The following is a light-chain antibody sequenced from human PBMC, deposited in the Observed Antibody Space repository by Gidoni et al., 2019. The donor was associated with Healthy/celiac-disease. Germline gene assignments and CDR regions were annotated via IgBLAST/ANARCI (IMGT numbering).Light chain of an antibody. CDR2: WAS. CDR3: QQYYSTPWT. CDR1: QSVLYSSNNKNY. J-gene: IGKJ1*01. V-gene: IGKV4-1*01. Sequence: DIVMTQSPDSWAVSLGERATINCKSSQSVLYSSNNKNYLAWYQQKPGQPPKLLIYWASTRESGVPDRFSGSGSGTDFTLTISSLQAEDVAVYYCQQYYSTPWTFXQXTKVEIK.